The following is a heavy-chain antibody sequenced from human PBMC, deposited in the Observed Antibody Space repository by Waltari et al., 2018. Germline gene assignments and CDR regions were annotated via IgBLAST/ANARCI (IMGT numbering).Heavy chain of an antibody. CDR3: AREAVVVPAAPNYYYYYMDV. CDR1: GGSISSYY. V-gene: IGHV4-59*01. Sequence: QVQLQESGPGLVKPSETLSLTCTVSGGSISSYYWSWIRQPPGQGLEWIGYIYYSGSTNYNPSLKSRVTISVDTSKNQFSLKLSSVTAADTAVYYCAREAVVVPAAPNYYYYYMDVWGKGTTVTVSS. J-gene: IGHJ6*03. CDR2: IYYSGST. D-gene: IGHD2-2*01.